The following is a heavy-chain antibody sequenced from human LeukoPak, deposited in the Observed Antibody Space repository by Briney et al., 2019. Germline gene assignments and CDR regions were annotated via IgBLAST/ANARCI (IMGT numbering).Heavy chain of an antibody. J-gene: IGHJ4*02. CDR1: GFTFGDYA. CDR3: TRERAHYYDSSGLYVG. Sequence: GGSLRLSCTASGFTFGDYAMSWVRQAPGKGLEWVGFIRSKAYGGTTEYAASVKGRFTISRDDSKSIAYLQMNSLKTEDTAVYYCTRERAHYYDSSGLYVGWGQGTLVTVSS. CDR2: IRSKAYGGTT. V-gene: IGHV3-49*04. D-gene: IGHD3-22*01.